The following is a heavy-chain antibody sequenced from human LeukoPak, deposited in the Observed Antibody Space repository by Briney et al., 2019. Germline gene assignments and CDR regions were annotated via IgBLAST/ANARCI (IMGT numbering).Heavy chain of an antibody. V-gene: IGHV4-34*01. D-gene: IGHD4-17*01. CDR2: INHSGST. CDR3: ARTHYGDYEGEHWFDP. CDR1: GGSFSGYY. Sequence: SETLSLTCAVYGGSFSGYYWSWIRQPPGKGLEWIGEINHSGSTNYNPSLKSRVTISVDTSKNQFSLKLSSVTAADTAVYYCARTHYGDYEGEHWFDPWGQGTLVTVSS. J-gene: IGHJ5*02.